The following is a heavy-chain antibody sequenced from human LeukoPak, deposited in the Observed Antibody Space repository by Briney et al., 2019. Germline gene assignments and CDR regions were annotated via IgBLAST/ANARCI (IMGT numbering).Heavy chain of an antibody. D-gene: IGHD4-23*01. CDR1: GFTVSSSY. J-gene: IGHJ4*02. CDR3: ARETLGRFDY. CDR2: IYSGGST. V-gene: IGHV3-53*01. Sequence: GGSLRLSCAASGFTVSSSYMSWVRQAPGKGLEWVSVIYSGGSTYYADSVKGRFTISRDNSKNTLYLQMNSLRAEDTAVYYCARETLGRFDYWGQGTLVTVSS.